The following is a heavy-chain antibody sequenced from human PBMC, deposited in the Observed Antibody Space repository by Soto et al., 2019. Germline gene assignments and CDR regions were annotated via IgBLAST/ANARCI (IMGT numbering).Heavy chain of an antibody. CDR2: VSTSGRST. D-gene: IGHD2-15*01. CDR3: VKQAHGLDGVAFDY. Sequence: GGSPRLSCSASGFIFSESTIYWVRQVPGKGLEAISAVSTSGRSTYYADSVKDRFTISRDNSKNTLFLQMGSLRPEDTAIYYCVKQAHGLDGVAFDYWGQGTQVTVSS. J-gene: IGHJ4*02. V-gene: IGHV3-64D*06. CDR1: GFIFSEST.